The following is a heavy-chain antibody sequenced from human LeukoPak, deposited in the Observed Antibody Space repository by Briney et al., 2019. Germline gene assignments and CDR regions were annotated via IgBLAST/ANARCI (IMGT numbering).Heavy chain of an antibody. V-gene: IGHV3-66*01. CDR1: GFTVSTNY. D-gene: IGHD3-22*01. Sequence: PGGSLRPSCPASGFTVSTNYMSWVRQAPGKGREWVSVIYSGGTTYYAGSVKDRFTISRDNSKNTLYLQMNSLRAEDTAVYYCARDLADRSGYSLVYWGQGTLVTVYS. CDR2: IYSGGTT. J-gene: IGHJ4*02. CDR3: ARDLADRSGYSLVY.